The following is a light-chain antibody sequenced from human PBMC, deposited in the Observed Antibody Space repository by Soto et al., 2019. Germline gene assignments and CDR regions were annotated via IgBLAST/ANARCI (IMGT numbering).Light chain of an antibody. V-gene: IGLV2-14*01. CDR2: EVS. CDR1: SSDVCGYNY. Sequence: QSALTQPASVSGSPGQSITISCTGTSSDVCGYNYVSWYQQHPGKAPKLMIYEVSKRPSGVSNRFSVSKSGNTASLTISGLPDEDEADYYCSSYTSSSAYVFGTGTKVTVL. J-gene: IGLJ1*01. CDR3: SSYTSSSAYV.